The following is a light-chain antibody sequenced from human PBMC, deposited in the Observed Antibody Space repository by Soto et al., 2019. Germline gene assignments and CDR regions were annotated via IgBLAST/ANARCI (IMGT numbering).Light chain of an antibody. Sequence: DIQMTQSPSSLSASVGDRVTITCRASQSISSYLNWYQQMPGKAPELLIYAASSLQSGVPSRFSGSGSGTDFALTISSLQPEDFATYYCQQTYTTPLTFGPGTKVDIK. V-gene: IGKV1-39*01. CDR1: QSISSY. CDR3: QQTYTTPLT. CDR2: AAS. J-gene: IGKJ3*01.